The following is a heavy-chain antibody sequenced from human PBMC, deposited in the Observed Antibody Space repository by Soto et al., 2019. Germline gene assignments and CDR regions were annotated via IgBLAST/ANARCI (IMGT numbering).Heavy chain of an antibody. V-gene: IGHV3-73*01. D-gene: IGHD1-26*01. J-gene: IGHJ5*02. CDR3: TRKRGATVEWFDP. CDR2: IRSKANSYAT. CDR1: GFTFSGSA. Sequence: GGSLRLSCAASGFTFSGSAMHWVRQASGKGLEWVGRIRSKANSYATAYAASVKGRFTISRDDSKNTAYLQMNSLKTEDTAVYYCTRKRGATVEWFDPWGQGTLVTVSS.